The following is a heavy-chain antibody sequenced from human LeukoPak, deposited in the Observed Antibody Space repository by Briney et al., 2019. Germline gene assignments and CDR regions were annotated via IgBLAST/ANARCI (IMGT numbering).Heavy chain of an antibody. J-gene: IGHJ2*01. CDR1: GGSISSSSYY. D-gene: IGHD6-13*01. CDR3: ARVYYSSSYDYWYFDL. Sequence: SETLSLTCTVSGGSISSSSYYWGWIRQPPGKGLEWIGSIYHSGSTNYNPSLKSRVTISVDTSKNQFSLKLSSVTAADTAVYYCARVYYSSSYDYWYFDLWGRGTLVAVSS. V-gene: IGHV4-39*07. CDR2: IYHSGST.